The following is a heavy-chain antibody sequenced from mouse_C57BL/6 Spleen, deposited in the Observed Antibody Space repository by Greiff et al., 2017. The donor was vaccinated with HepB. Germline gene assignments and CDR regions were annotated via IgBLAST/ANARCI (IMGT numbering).Heavy chain of an antibody. J-gene: IGHJ4*01. D-gene: IGHD1-1*01. Sequence: QVQLQQSGAELVKPGASVKISCKASGYAFSSYWMNWVKQRPGKGLEWIGQIYPGDGDTNYNGKFKGKATLTADKSSSTAYMQLSSLTSEASAVYFCAPHYYGSADYAMDYWGQGTSVTVSS. CDR1: GYAFSSYW. CDR3: APHYYGSADYAMDY. CDR2: IYPGDGDT. V-gene: IGHV1-80*01.